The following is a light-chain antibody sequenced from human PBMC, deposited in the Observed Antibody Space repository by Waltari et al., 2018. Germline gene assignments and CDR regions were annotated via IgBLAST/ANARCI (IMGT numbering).Light chain of an antibody. Sequence: QSALTQPASVSGSPGQSITISCTGTSSDVGSDNYVSWYQQHPGKAPKLMIYEVSSRPPGLSNRFSASKTANTASLTISGLQAEYAADYYCSSSTSSSTLVFGTGTKVTAL. J-gene: IGLJ1*01. CDR2: EVS. CDR1: SSDVGSDNY. CDR3: SSSTSSSTLV. V-gene: IGLV2-14*01.